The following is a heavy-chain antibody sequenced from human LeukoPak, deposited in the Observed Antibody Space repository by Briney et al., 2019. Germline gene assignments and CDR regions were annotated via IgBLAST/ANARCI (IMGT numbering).Heavy chain of an antibody. J-gene: IGHJ3*02. Sequence: PSGTLSLTCAVSGGSISNSHWWHWVRQPPGKGLEWIGEIYHSGSTNYDPSLRSRVTISVDRSKNQFSLNLRSATAADTAVYYCARGISPGSGWFFEIWGQGTMVTVSS. CDR1: GGSISNSHW. CDR3: ARGISPGSGWFFEI. V-gene: IGHV4-4*02. CDR2: IYHSGST. D-gene: IGHD6-19*01.